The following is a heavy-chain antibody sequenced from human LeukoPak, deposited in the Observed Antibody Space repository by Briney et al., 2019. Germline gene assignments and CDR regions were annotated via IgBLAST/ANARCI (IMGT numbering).Heavy chain of an antibody. V-gene: IGHV1-18*01. D-gene: IGHD4-11*01. CDR2: ISAYNGNT. CDR1: GYTFTSYG. CDR3: AKALVTSPIYNWYFDL. J-gene: IGHJ2*01. Sequence: ASVKVSCKASGYTFTSYGISWVRQAPGQGLEWMGWISAYNGNTNYAQKLQGRVTMTTDTSTSTAYMELRSLRSDDTALYYCAKALVTSPIYNWYFDLWGRGTLVTVSS.